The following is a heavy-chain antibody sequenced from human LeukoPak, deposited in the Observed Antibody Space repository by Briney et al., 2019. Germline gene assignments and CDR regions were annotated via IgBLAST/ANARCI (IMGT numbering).Heavy chain of an antibody. D-gene: IGHD1-14*01. V-gene: IGHV3-66*01. CDR1: GFTFNNFG. CDR2: IYSDGST. J-gene: IGHJ4*02. Sequence: GGSLRLSCAASGFTFNNFGMQWVRQAPGKGLEWVSFIYSDGSTYYADSVQGRFTLSRDNSKNTLYLQMNSLRAEDTAVYYCARAPGFNYWGQGTLVTVSS. CDR3: ARAPGFNY.